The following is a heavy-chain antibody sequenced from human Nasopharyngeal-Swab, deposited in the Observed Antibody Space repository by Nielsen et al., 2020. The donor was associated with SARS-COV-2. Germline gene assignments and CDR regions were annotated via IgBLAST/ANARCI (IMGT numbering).Heavy chain of an antibody. Sequence: ASVKVSCKASGYTLTSFGISWVRQAPGQGPEWMGWISSYNGDTHYAHSLQGRITMTTDTSTSTAYLELRSLRSDDTAMYYCATAYGSVSSPEYWGQGTLVTVSS. CDR3: ATAYGSVSSPEY. D-gene: IGHD3-10*01. V-gene: IGHV1-18*01. J-gene: IGHJ4*02. CDR1: GYTLTSFG. CDR2: ISSYNGDT.